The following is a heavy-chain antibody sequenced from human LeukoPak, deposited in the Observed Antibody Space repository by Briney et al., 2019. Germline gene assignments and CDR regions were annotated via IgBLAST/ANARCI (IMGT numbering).Heavy chain of an antibody. V-gene: IGHV3-74*01. CDR1: GFTFSTYW. Sequence: GGSLRLSCAASGFTFSTYWMHWVRQPPGKGLVWVSRINGDGTQTNHADSVKGRFTVSRDNAKNTLYLQMNSLRADDTAVYFCIRDLRDHDYWGQGALVTVSS. J-gene: IGHJ4*02. CDR3: IRDLRDHDY. CDR2: INGDGTQT.